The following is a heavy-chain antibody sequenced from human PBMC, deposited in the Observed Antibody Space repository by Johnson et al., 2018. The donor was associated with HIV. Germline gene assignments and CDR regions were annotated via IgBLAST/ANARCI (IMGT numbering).Heavy chain of an antibody. Sequence: QVQLVESGGGVVQPGRSLRLSCAASGFTFSSYGIHWVRQAPGKGLEWVAVIWYDGSNKYYADSVQGRFTITRDNSKNTLYLQMNSLGAEDTAVYYCAKDLSGYSYGYGAFDIWGQGTMVTVSS. CDR1: GFTFSSYG. D-gene: IGHD5-18*01. CDR2: IWYDGSNK. V-gene: IGHV3-33*06. J-gene: IGHJ3*02. CDR3: AKDLSGYSYGYGAFDI.